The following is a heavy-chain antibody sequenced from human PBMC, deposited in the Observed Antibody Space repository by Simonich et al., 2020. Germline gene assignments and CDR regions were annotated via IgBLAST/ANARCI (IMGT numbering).Heavy chain of an antibody. CDR1: GGSISSYY. V-gene: IGHV4-4*07. CDR3: ARGAYSSSSGDY. CDR2: IYTSGRT. Sequence: QVQLQESGPGLVKPSETLSLTCTVSGGSISSYYWSWIRQPAGKGLEWIGRIYTSGRTNYNPPLKSRVTISVDKSKTQFSLKLSSVTAADTAVYYCARGAYSSSSGDYWGQGTLVTVSS. J-gene: IGHJ4*02. D-gene: IGHD6-6*01.